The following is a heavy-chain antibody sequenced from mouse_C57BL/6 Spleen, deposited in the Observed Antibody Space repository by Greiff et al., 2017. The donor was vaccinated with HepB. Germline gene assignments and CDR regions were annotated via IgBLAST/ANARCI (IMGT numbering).Heavy chain of an antibody. D-gene: IGHD1-1*01. J-gene: IGHJ4*01. CDR1: GFSFNTYA. CDR3: VWGSSYVYYAMDY. Sequence: EVKVVESGGGLVQPKGSLKLSCAASGFSFNTYAMNWVRQAPGKGLEWVARIRSKSNNYATYYADSVKDRFTISRDDSESMLYLQMNNLKTEDTAMYYCVWGSSYVYYAMDYWGQGTSVTVSS. CDR2: IRSKSNNYAT. V-gene: IGHV10-1*01.